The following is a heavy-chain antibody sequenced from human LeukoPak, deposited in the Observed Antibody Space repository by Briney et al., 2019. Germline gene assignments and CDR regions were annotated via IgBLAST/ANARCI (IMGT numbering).Heavy chain of an antibody. J-gene: IGHJ4*02. V-gene: IGHV3-74*01. Sequence: GGSLRLSCAASGFTFSSYWMHWVRQAPGKGLVWVSRINSDGSSTSYADSVKGRFTISRDNAKNTLYLQMNSLRAEDTAVYYCAQEEGRGSLYYFDYWGQGTLVTVSS. CDR3: AQEEGRGSLYYFDY. CDR1: GFTFSSYW. D-gene: IGHD2-15*01. CDR2: INSDGSST.